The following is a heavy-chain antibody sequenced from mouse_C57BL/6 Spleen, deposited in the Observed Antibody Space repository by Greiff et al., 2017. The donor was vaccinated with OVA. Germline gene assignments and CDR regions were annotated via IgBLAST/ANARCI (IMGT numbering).Heavy chain of an antibody. V-gene: IGHV1-52*01. Sequence: QVQLKESGAELVRPGSSVKLSCKASGYTFTSYWMHWVKQRPIQGLEWIGNIDPSDSETHYNQKFKDKATLTVDKSSSTAYMQLSSLTSEDSAVYYCARDGSSPYYAMDYWGQGTSVTVSS. CDR1: GYTFTSYW. J-gene: IGHJ4*01. CDR2: IDPSDSET. CDR3: ARDGSSPYYAMDY. D-gene: IGHD1-1*01.